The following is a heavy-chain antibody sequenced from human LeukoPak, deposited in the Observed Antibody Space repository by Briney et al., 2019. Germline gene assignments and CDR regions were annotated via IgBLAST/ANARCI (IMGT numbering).Heavy chain of an antibody. J-gene: IGHJ5*02. Sequence: PSETLSLTCTVSGGSISSSSYYWGWIRQPPGKGLEWIGYIYYSGSTNYNPSLKSRVTISVDTSKNQFSLKLSSVTAADTAVYYCARSITMVRGEAFKNWFDPWGQGTLVTVSS. CDR2: IYYSGST. CDR3: ARSITMVRGEAFKNWFDP. CDR1: GGSISSSSYY. V-gene: IGHV4-61*05. D-gene: IGHD3-10*01.